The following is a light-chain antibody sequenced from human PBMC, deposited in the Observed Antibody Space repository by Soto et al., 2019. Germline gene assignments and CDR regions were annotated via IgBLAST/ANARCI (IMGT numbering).Light chain of an antibody. J-gene: IGLJ1*01. CDR3: SSYTSSSTHYV. CDR1: SSDVGGYNY. CDR2: EVS. V-gene: IGLV2-14*01. Sequence: QSVLTQPASVSGSPGQSITISCTGTSSDVGGYNYVSWYQQHPGKAPKLMIYEVSNRPSGVSNRFSGSKSGNTASLTISGLQAEDGADYYCSSYTSSSTHYVFGTGTKVTAL.